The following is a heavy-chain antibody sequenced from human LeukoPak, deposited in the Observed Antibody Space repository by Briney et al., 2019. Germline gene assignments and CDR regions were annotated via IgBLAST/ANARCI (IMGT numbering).Heavy chain of an antibody. J-gene: IGHJ6*02. D-gene: IGHD4-11*01. CDR2: IKQDGSEK. CDR1: GFTFSSYW. V-gene: IGHV3-7*03. Sequence: PGGSLRLSCAASGFTFSSYWMSWVRQAPGKGLEWVANIKQDGSEKYYVDSVKGRFTISRDNAKNSLYLQMNSLRAEDTAVYYCARPHDYTPYYYGMDVWGQGTTVTVSS. CDR3: ARPHDYTPYYYGMDV.